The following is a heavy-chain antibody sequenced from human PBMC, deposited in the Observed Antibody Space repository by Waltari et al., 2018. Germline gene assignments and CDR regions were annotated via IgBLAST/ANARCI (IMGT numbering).Heavy chain of an antibody. CDR3: AREQYCSSTNCFSLSWFDP. V-gene: IGHV4-4*07. D-gene: IGHD2-2*01. J-gene: IGHJ5*02. CDR2: IHISGNT. Sequence: QVQLQESGPGVVKPSETLSLTCSVSGGPMRSFYWSWIRQSAGKGLEWIGRIHISGNTNYNPSLKSRVTMSVDTSKNQFSLKLSSVTAADTAVYYCAREQYCSSTNCFSLSWFDPWGQGTLVTVSS. CDR1: GGPMRSFY.